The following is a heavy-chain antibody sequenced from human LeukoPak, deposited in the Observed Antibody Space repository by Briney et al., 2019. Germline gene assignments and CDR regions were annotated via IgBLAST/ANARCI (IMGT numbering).Heavy chain of an antibody. D-gene: IGHD6-13*01. J-gene: IGHJ4*02. CDR1: GFSPSTSGMR. Sequence: SGPALVKPTQTLTLTFTFSGFSPSTSGMRVSWIRQPPGKALEWLARIDWDDDKSYSTSLKTRITISKDTSKNQVVLTMTNMDPVDTATYYCARTRGDIAGFDYWGQGPLVTVS. CDR3: ARTRGDIAGFDY. V-gene: IGHV2-70*04. CDR2: IDWDDDK.